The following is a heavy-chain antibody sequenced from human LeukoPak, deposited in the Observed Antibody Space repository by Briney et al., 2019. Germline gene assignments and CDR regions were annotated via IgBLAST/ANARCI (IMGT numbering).Heavy chain of an antibody. CDR1: GFTFGDYA. Sequence: GGSLRLSCAGSGFTFGDYAMHWGRQAPGKGLEWVSGISWNSGSIGYADSVKGRFTISRDNAKNSLYLQMNSLRAEDTALYYCAKDIHDSSVYYFEYWGQGTLVTVSS. V-gene: IGHV3-9*01. J-gene: IGHJ4*02. D-gene: IGHD3-22*01. CDR3: AKDIHDSSVYYFEY. CDR2: ISWNSGSI.